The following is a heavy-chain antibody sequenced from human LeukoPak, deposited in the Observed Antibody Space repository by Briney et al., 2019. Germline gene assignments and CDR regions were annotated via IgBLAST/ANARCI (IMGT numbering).Heavy chain of an antibody. CDR2: IKQDGSEK. D-gene: IGHD2-2*01. J-gene: IGHJ6*02. CDR1: GFTFSSYW. CDR3: ARDRPRYCSSTSCYDYYYYGMDV. V-gene: IGHV3-7*03. Sequence: GGSLRLSCAASGFTFSSYWMSWVRQAPGKGLEWVANIKQDGSEKCYVDSVKGRFTISRDNAKNSLYLQMNSLRAEDTAVYYCARDRPRYCSSTSCYDYYYYGMDVWGQGTTVTVSS.